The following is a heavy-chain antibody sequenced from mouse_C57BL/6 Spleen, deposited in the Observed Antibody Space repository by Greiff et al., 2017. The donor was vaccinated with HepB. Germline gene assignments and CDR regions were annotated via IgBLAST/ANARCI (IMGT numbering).Heavy chain of an antibody. D-gene: IGHD1-1*01. CDR1: GFTFTDYY. J-gene: IGHJ4*01. Sequence: EVKLMESGGGLVQPGGSLSLSCAASGFTFTDYYMSWVRQPPGKALEWLGFIRNKANGYTTEYSASVKGRFTISRDNSQSILYLQMNALRAEDSATYYCARYYYGRSMDYWGQGTSVTVSS. V-gene: IGHV7-3*01. CDR2: IRNKANGYTT. CDR3: ARYYYGRSMDY.